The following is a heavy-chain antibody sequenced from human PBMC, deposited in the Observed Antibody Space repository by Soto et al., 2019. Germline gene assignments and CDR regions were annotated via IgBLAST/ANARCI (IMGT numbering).Heavy chain of an antibody. Sequence: GGSLRLSCAASGFTFSSYAMSWVRPAPGKGLEWVSAISAGAVATNYADSVKGRFTISRDNSKNTLYLQMNSLRAEDTAVYYCAKGRESSGSYRPFDYWGQGALVTVSS. V-gene: IGHV3-23*01. CDR3: AKGRESSGSYRPFDY. CDR2: ISAGAVAT. D-gene: IGHD3-22*01. J-gene: IGHJ4*02. CDR1: GFTFSSYA.